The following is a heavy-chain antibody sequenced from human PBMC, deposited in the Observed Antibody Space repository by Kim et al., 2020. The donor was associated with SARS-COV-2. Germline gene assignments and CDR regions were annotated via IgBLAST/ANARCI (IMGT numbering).Heavy chain of an antibody. D-gene: IGHD3-22*01. V-gene: IGHV4-59*13. CDR1: GGSISSYY. CDR3: ARELDSSGYFGY. J-gene: IGHJ4*02. Sequence: SETLSLTCTVSGGSISSYYWSWIRQPPGKGLEWIGYIYYSGSTNYNPSLKSRVTISVDTSKNQFSLKLSSVTAADTAVYYCARELDSSGYFGYWGQGTLVTVSS. CDR2: IYYSGST.